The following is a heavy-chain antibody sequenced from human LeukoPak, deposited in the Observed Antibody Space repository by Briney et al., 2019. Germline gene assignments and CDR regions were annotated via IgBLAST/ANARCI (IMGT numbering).Heavy chain of an antibody. CDR1: GGSISSGGYY. D-gene: IGHD2-15*01. CDR3: ARDPRWRGTPPV. V-gene: IGHV4-30-4*08. Sequence: SETLSLTCTVSGGSISSGGYYWSWIRQHPGKGLEWIGYIYYSGSTYYNPSLKSRVTISVDTSKNQFSLKLSSVTAADTAVYYCARDPRWRGTPPVWGQGTMVTVSS. CDR2: IYYSGST. J-gene: IGHJ3*01.